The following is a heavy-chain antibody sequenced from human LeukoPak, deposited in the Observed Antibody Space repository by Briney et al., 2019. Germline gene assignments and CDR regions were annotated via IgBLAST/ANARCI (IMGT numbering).Heavy chain of an antibody. J-gene: IGHJ4*02. CDR1: GYTFTGYY. CDR2: INPNSGGT. V-gene: IGHV1-2*02. CDR3: ARERVMVRGVRYIHFDY. Sequence: ASVKVSCKASGYTFTGYYMHWVRQPPGQGLEWMGWINPNSGGTNYAQKFQGRVTMTRDTSISTAYMELSRLRSDDTAVYYCARERVMVRGVRYIHFDYWGQGTLVTVSS. D-gene: IGHD3-10*01.